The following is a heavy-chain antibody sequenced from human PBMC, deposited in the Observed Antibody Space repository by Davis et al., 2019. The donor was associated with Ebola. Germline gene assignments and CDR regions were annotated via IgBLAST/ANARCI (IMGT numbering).Heavy chain of an antibody. D-gene: IGHD3-10*01. CDR2: ITWNSDRI. Sequence: PGGSLRLSCAASGFTFSNFGMHWVRQAPGKGLEWVSGITWNSDRIGYADSVKGRFTISRDNAKNSLYLQMNSLRTEDTAFYYCAKGYYGSGSYGVDYWGQGTLVTVSS. CDR1: GFTFSNFG. CDR3: AKGYYGSGSYGVDY. V-gene: IGHV3-9*01. J-gene: IGHJ4*02.